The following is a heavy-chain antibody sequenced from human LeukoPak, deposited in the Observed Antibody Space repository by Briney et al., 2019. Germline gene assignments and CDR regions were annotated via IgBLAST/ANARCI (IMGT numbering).Heavy chain of an antibody. CDR3: ALSQLSSYWYFDL. CDR2: IYYSGST. J-gene: IGHJ2*01. Sequence: PSETLSLTCTVSGGSISSYYWSWIRQPPGKGLEWIGYIYYSGSTNYNPSLKSRVTMAVDTSKNQFSLTVSSVIAADTAVYYCALSQLSSYWYFDLWGRGTLVTVSS. CDR1: GGSISSYY. D-gene: IGHD2-2*01. V-gene: IGHV4-59*01.